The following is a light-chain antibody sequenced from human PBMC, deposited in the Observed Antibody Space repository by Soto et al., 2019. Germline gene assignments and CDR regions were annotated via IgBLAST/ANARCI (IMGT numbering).Light chain of an antibody. V-gene: IGLV2-14*01. CDR2: EVN. CDR1: SSDVGGYNY. CDR3: SSKTSSRTPFV. J-gene: IGLJ1*01. Sequence: QSSMPQPASLSGSPGQSITISCTGTSSDVGGYNYVSWYQQHPGNAPRLMIYEVNNRPSGVPNRFSGSKSGNTASLTISGLQAEDEADYYCSSKTSSRTPFVFGTGTKVTVL.